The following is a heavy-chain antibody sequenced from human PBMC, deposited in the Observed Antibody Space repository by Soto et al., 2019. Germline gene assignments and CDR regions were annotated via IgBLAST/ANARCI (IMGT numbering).Heavy chain of an antibody. CDR1: GFTFSSYG. CDR2: IWYDGSNK. CDR3: ARDGALYYYDSSGFGY. Sequence: GGSLRLSCAASGFTFSSYGMHWVRQAPGKGLEWVAVIWYDGSNKYYADPVKGRFTISRDNSKNTLYLQMNSLRAEDTAVYYCARDGALYYYDSSGFGYWGQGTLVTVSS. J-gene: IGHJ4*02. V-gene: IGHV3-33*01. D-gene: IGHD3-22*01.